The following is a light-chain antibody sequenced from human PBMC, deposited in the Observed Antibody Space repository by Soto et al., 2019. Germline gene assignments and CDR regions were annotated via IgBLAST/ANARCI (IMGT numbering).Light chain of an antibody. CDR3: QQYVSSPWT. V-gene: IGKV3-20*01. CDR1: QSVSSNY. J-gene: IGKJ1*01. CDR2: GAS. Sequence: EIVLTQSPGTRSLSPGERATLSCRASQSVSSNYLAWYQQKPGQAPRPLIYGASSRATGIPDRFSGSGAGTDFTLTISRLEPEDFAVYYCQQYVSSPWTFGQGTKREIK.